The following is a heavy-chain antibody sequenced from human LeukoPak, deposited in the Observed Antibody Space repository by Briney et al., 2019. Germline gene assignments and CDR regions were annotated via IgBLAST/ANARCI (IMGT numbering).Heavy chain of an antibody. J-gene: IGHJ4*02. CDR3: ARRHTIFGVVIKYYFDY. D-gene: IGHD3-3*01. CDR2: INHSRST. CDR1: GGSFSGYY. V-gene: IGHV4-34*01. Sequence: SETLSLTCAVYGGSFSGYYWSWIRQPPGKGLEWIGEINHSRSTNYNLSLKSRVTISVDTSKNQFSLKLNSVTAADTAVYSCARRHTIFGVVIKYYFDYWGQGTLVTVSS.